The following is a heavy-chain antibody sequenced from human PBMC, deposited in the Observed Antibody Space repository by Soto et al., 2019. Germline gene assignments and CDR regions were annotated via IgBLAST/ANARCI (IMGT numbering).Heavy chain of an antibody. D-gene: IGHD3-10*01. J-gene: IGHJ6*02. CDR3: TGDMIYGSERSYYYYAMDV. CDR2: IYHSGST. Sequence: QVQLQESGPGLVKPSGTLSLTCAVSGGSISSSNWWRWVRQPPGKGLEWIGEIYHSGSTNYNPSLMSRLTISVDRSKNQLSLRLRSVTAADTAVYYCTGDMIYGSERSYYYYAMDVGGRGTTVTVSS. CDR1: GGSISSSNW. V-gene: IGHV4-4*02.